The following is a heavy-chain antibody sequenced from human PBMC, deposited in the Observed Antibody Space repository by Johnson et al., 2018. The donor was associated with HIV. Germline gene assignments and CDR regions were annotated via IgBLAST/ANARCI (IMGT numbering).Heavy chain of an antibody. D-gene: IGHD6-13*01. Sequence: VQLVESGGGVVQPGRSLRLSCAASGFTFSSYAMHWVRQAPGKGLEWVAVISYDGSNKYYADSLKGRFTISRDNSKNTLYLQMNSLRAEDTAVYYCARDKYPPTAAAGTDAFDIWCQGTMVTVSS. CDR2: ISYDGSNK. CDR1: GFTFSSYA. V-gene: IGHV3-30-3*01. CDR3: ARDKYPPTAAAGTDAFDI. J-gene: IGHJ3*02.